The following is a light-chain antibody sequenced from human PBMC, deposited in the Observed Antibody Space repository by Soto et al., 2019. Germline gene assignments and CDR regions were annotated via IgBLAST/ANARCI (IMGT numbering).Light chain of an antibody. CDR1: QSISSN. CDR2: GAS. CDR3: QQYNDWPLT. J-gene: IGKJ4*01. Sequence: EIVMTQSPATLSVSPGEGATLPCRASQSISSNLAWYQQKPGQAPKLLIYGASTRATGFPARFSGSGSGTEFTLTISSLQSEDFAVYYCQQYNDWPLTFGGGTKVEIK. V-gene: IGKV3-15*01.